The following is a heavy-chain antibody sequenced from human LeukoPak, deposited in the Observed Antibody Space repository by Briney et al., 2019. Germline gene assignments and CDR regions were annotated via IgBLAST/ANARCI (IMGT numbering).Heavy chain of an antibody. CDR3: ARVAKCGSTCRGKYWYLDL. D-gene: IGHD2-21*01. Sequence: SETLSLTCAVYGGSFSGYIWGWIRQPPGKGLEWIGEISHSGTTTYNPSLKSRVTFSLDTANNQFSLRLTSVTAADTAVFYCARVAKCGSTCRGKYWYLDLWGPGTLVTVSS. V-gene: IGHV4-34*01. J-gene: IGHJ2*01. CDR1: GGSFSGYI. CDR2: ISHSGTT.